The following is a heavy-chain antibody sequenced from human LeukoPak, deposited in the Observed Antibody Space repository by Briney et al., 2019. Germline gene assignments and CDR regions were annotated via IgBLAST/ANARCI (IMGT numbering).Heavy chain of an antibody. Sequence: GGSLRLSCAASGFTFSSYWMSWVRQAPGKGLEWVANIKQDGSEKYYVDSVKGRFTISRDNAKNSLYLQMNSLRAEDTAVYYCVRGSPSTVRGVIANEYFQHWGQGTLVTVSS. V-gene: IGHV3-7*01. CDR2: IKQDGSEK. CDR1: GFTFSSYW. D-gene: IGHD3-10*01. CDR3: VRGSPSTVRGVIANEYFQH. J-gene: IGHJ1*01.